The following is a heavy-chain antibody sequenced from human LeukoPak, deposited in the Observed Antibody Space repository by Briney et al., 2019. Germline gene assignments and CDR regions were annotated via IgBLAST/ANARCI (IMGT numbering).Heavy chain of an antibody. CDR3: AKGSGLTGTFFDY. CDR1: GFTFSSYA. J-gene: IGHJ4*02. CDR2: ISGSGGST. D-gene: IGHD7-27*01. V-gene: IGHV3-23*01. Sequence: GGSLRLSCAASGFTFSSYAMSWVRQAPGRGLEWVSTISGSGGSTYYADSVKGRFTISRDNSKNTLYLQMNSLRAEDTAVYYCAKGSGLTGTFFDYWGQGTLVSVSS.